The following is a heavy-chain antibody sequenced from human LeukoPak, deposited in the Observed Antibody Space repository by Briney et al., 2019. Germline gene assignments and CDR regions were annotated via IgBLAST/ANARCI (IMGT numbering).Heavy chain of an antibody. CDR3: AKDASTYGYRHFDL. CDR1: GLTFSNYG. CDR2: IGHDGTTE. J-gene: IGHJ2*01. D-gene: IGHD5-18*01. V-gene: IGHV3-30*02. Sequence: GESRRLSCEVSGLTFSNYGIQWVRQAPGKGLEWVAFIGHDGTTESYTDSGKGRFTVSRDNSKNTVNLQMNSLRAEDTAVFYCAKDASTYGYRHFDLWGRGTRVIVSS.